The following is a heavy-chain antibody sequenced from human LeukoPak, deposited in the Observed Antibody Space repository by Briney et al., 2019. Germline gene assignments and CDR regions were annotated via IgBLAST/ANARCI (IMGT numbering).Heavy chain of an antibody. CDR3: ARASGLGGSSSGAWGAIFDY. D-gene: IGHD1-26*01. CDR2: IYHSGST. J-gene: IGHJ4*02. V-gene: IGHV4-38-2*01. Sequence: SETLSLTCAVSGYSISSGYYWGWIRQPPGKGLEWIGSIYHSGSTYYNPSLKSRVTISGDTSKNQFSLKLSSVTAADTAVYYCARASGLGGSSSGAWGAIFDYWGQGTLVTVSS. CDR1: GYSISSGYY.